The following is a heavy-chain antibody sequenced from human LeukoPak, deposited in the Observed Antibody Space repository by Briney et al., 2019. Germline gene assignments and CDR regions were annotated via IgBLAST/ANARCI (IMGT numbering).Heavy chain of an antibody. D-gene: IGHD2-21*02. CDR2: IRYDGSNK. CDR3: AKSNSMVNIVVVTAGVFDY. CDR1: GFTFSSYG. Sequence: PGGSLRLSCAASGFTFSSYGMHWVRQAPGKGLEWVAFIRYDGSNKYYADSVKGRFTISRDNSKNTLYLQMNSLRAEDTAVYYCAKSNSMVNIVVVTAGVFDYWGQGTLVTVSS. J-gene: IGHJ4*02. V-gene: IGHV3-30*02.